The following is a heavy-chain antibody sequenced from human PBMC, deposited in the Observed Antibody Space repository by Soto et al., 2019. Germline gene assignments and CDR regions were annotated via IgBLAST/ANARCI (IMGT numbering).Heavy chain of an antibody. V-gene: IGHV5-10-1*01. CDR1: GYSFTSYW. CDR2: IDPSDSYT. D-gene: IGHD1-26*01. CDR3: AKYAGSSRYFDY. Sequence: GESLKISCKGSGYSFTSYWISWVRQMPGKGLEWMGRIDPSDSYTNYSPSFQGHVTISADKSISTAYLQWSSLKASDTAIYYCAKYAGSSRYFDYWGQGTPVTVSS. J-gene: IGHJ4*02.